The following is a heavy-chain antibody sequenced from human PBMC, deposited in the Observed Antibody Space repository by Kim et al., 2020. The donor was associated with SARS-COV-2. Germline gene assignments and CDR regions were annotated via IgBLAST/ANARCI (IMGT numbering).Heavy chain of an antibody. CDR2: IYTSGST. Sequence: SETLSLTCTVSGGSISSYYWSWIRQPAGKGLEWIGRIYTSGSTNYNPSLKSRVTMSVDTSKNQFSLKLSSVTAADTAVYYCARDFWSGYWVGPMNWFDPWGQGTLVTVSS. J-gene: IGHJ5*02. V-gene: IGHV4-4*07. D-gene: IGHD3-3*01. CDR3: ARDFWSGYWVGPMNWFDP. CDR1: GGSISSYY.